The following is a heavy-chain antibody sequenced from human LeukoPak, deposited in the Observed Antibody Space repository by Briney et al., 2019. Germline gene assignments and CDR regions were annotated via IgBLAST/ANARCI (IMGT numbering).Heavy chain of an antibody. CDR3: ATGELTANDY. Sequence: SETLSLTCAVYGGSFSGYYWSWIRQPPGKGLEWIGEINHSGSTNYNPSLKSRVTISVDTSKNQFSLKLSSVTAADTAVYYCATGELTANDYWGQGTLVTVSS. CDR2: INHSGST. J-gene: IGHJ4*02. V-gene: IGHV4-34*01. D-gene: IGHD3-10*01. CDR1: GGSFSGYY.